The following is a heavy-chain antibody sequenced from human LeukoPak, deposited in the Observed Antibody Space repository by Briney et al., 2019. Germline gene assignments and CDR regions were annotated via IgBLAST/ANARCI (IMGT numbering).Heavy chain of an antibody. Sequence: SETLSLTCTVSGGSISSYYWSWIRQPPGKGLEWIGYIYYSGSTNYNPSLTSRVTISVDTSKNQFSLRLSSVTAADTAVYYCARNPYHFQDSRGYPGFYILGQGTMVTV. CDR2: IYYSGST. D-gene: IGHD3-22*01. CDR3: ARNPYHFQDSRGYPGFYI. J-gene: IGHJ3*02. V-gene: IGHV4-59*01. CDR1: GGSISSYY.